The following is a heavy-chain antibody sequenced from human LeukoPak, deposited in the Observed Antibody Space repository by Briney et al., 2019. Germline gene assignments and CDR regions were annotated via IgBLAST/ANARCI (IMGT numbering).Heavy chain of an antibody. CDR3: VRDSHPGGAMGLYHNFDF. CDR1: GFTFSDFW. CDR2: IKEDGSET. Sequence: GGSLRLSCAASGFTFSDFWMTWVRQTPGKGLEWVANIKEDGSETYHVDSVKGRFTISRDNAKNSLYLQMNSLRGDDTAVYYCVRDSHPGGAMGLYHNFDFWGQGTLVTVSS. J-gene: IGHJ4*02. V-gene: IGHV3-7*01. D-gene: IGHD2-15*01.